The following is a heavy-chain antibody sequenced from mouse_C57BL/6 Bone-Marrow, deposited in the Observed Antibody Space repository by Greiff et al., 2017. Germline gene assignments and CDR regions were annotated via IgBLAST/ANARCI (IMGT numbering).Heavy chain of an antibody. J-gene: IGHJ1*03. D-gene: IGHD1-1*01. CDR1: GYTFTGYW. V-gene: IGHV1-9*01. Sequence: VNVVESGAELMKPGASVKLSCKATGYTFTGYWIEWVKQRPGHGLEWIGEILPGSGSTKYNEKFKGKATLTVDTSSSTAYMELHSLTSEDSAVYFCASITTVVAHFDVWGTGTTVTVSS. CDR3: ASITTVVAHFDV. CDR2: ILPGSGST.